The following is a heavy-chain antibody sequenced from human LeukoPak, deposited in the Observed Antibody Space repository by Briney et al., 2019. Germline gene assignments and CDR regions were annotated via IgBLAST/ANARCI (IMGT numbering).Heavy chain of an antibody. CDR3: AKGTVSSGYYWVFEY. V-gene: IGHV3-9*03. CDR2: ITWNSGSI. D-gene: IGHD3-22*01. Sequence: GRSLRLSCAASGFTFDDYAMHWVRQAPGKGLEWVSSITWNSGSIDYADSVKGRFTISRDNAENSLYLQMNSLRAEDMALYYCAKGTVSSGYYWVFEYWGQGTLVTVSS. CDR1: GFTFDDYA. J-gene: IGHJ4*02.